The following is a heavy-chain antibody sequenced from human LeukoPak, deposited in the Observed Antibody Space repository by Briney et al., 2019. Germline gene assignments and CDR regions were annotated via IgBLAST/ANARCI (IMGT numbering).Heavy chain of an antibody. Sequence: PSEALSLTCTVSGGSVSSGSYYWSWVRQPPGKGLEWIGYIYYSGSTNYNPSLKSRVTISVDTSKNQFSLKLSSVTAADTAVYYCARAPAITMIGQRRVGRWFDPWGQGTLVTVSS. CDR3: ARAPAITMIGQRRVGRWFDP. V-gene: IGHV4-61*01. J-gene: IGHJ5*02. CDR1: GGSVSSGSYY. CDR2: IYYSGST. D-gene: IGHD3-22*01.